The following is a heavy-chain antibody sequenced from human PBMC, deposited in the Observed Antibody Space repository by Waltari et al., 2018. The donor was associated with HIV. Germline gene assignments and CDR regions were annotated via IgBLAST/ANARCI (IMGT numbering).Heavy chain of an antibody. CDR1: GYRCTFYY. D-gene: IGHD3-16*01. V-gene: IGHV1-2*02. Sequence: QVQLMQSGAEVKTPGASVKVSCEASGYRCTFYYIYWVRQAPGQGLEWMGWINPKSGGTNYARRFEGEVSLTRDTSINTVFLEFNRLTLDDTAFYYCARGGGPNSTGHWGQGTLITVSS. CDR3: ARGGGPNSTGH. J-gene: IGHJ4*02. CDR2: INPKSGGT.